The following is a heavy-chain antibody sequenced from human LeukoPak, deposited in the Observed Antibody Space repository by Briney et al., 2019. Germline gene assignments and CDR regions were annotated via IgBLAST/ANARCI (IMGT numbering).Heavy chain of an antibody. J-gene: IGHJ4*02. CDR2: ISYSGST. Sequence: SETLSLTCTVSGGSISSYFWSWIRQPPGKGLEWIGYISYSGSTSYNPSLKSRVSISVDTSKNQFSLKLSSVTAADTAVYYCARLNPPDYDYVWGSYRPYFDYWGQGTLVTVSS. CDR3: ARLNPPDYDYVWGSYRPYFDY. CDR1: GGSISSYF. D-gene: IGHD3-16*02. V-gene: IGHV4-59*08.